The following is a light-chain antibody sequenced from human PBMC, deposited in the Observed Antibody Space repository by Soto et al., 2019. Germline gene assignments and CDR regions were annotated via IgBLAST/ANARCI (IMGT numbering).Light chain of an antibody. CDR3: CSYAGSYVYV. Sequence: QSVLTQPRSVSGSPGQSVTISCTGSSSDVGAYNYVSWYQHNTGKAPKLLIYDVNKRPSGVPDRFSGSKFGNTASLTISGLQADDEATFYCCSYAGSYVYVFGTGTRSPS. J-gene: IGLJ1*01. V-gene: IGLV2-11*01. CDR1: SSDVGAYNY. CDR2: DVN.